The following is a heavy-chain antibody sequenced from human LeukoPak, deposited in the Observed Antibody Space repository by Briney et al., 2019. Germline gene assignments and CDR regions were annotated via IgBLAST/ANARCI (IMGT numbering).Heavy chain of an antibody. Sequence: PSETLSLTCTVSGGSISSSDYYWGWIRQPPGKGLEWIGSIYYSGSTYYNPSLKSRVTISVDTPKNQFSLKLTSVTAADTAVYYCARVPYSSVWYYYFDYWGQGTLVTVSS. CDR3: ARVPYSSVWYYYFDY. D-gene: IGHD6-13*01. V-gene: IGHV4-39*07. CDR1: GGSISSSDYY. CDR2: IYYSGST. J-gene: IGHJ4*02.